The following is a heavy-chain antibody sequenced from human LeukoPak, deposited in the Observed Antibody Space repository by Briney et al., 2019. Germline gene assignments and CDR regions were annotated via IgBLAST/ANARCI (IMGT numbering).Heavy chain of an antibody. D-gene: IGHD3-16*01. CDR3: AKVCNQWGEYDH. Sequence: PGGSLRLSCAASGFTFDDYAMHWVRQAPGKGLEWVSGITYNRNNIDYADSVKGRFTISRDNAKNSLFLQMNWLTTEDTAFYYCAKVCNQWGEYDHWGQGALVTVSS. CDR1: GFTFDDYA. V-gene: IGHV3-9*01. J-gene: IGHJ4*02. CDR2: ITYNRNNI.